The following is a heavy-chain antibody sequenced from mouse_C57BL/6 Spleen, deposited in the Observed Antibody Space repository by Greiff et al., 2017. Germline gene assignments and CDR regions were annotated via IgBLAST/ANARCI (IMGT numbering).Heavy chain of an antibody. V-gene: IGHV14-4*01. CDR2: IDPENGDT. D-gene: IGHD1-1*01. CDR1: GFNIKDDY. J-gene: IGHJ2*01. CDR3: TPGSSYHY. Sequence: VQLQQSGAELVRPGASVKLSCTASGFNIKDDYMPWVKQRPEPGLEWIGWIDPENGDTAYASKFQGKATITADTSSNTAYLQLSSLTSEDTAVYYCTPGSSYHYWGQGTTLTVSS.